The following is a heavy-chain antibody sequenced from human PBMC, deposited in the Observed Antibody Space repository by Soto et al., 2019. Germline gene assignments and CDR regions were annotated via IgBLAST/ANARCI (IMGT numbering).Heavy chain of an antibody. CDR3: ASADDFSDRFDY. Sequence: SETLSLTCTVSGGSISSGDFYWSWIRQAPGKGLELIGNIYDSGSTYYNPSLRSRAIMSVDTSQNQFSLKLSSLTAADTADYCWASADDFSDRFDYWGQGALVTVSS. CDR1: GGSISSGDFY. CDR2: IYDSGST. V-gene: IGHV4-30-4*01. D-gene: IGHD4-17*01. J-gene: IGHJ4*02.